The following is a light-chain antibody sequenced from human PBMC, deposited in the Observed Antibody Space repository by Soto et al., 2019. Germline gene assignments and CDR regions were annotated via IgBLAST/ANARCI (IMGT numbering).Light chain of an antibody. V-gene: IGKV3-20*01. J-gene: IGKJ3*01. Sequence: EIVLTQSPCTLSLSPGERATLSCRASQSVSSSYLAWYQQKPGQAPRLLIYGASSRATGIPDRFSGRGSGTDFTLTISRLEPEDFAVYYCQQYGSSPYTFGPGTKVDSK. CDR3: QQYGSSPYT. CDR1: QSVSSSY. CDR2: GAS.